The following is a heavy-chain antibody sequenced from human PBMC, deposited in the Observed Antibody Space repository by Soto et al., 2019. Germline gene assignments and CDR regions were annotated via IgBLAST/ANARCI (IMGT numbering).Heavy chain of an antibody. D-gene: IGHD4-17*01. CDR1: GGSISSSHW. CDR3: ARKDYGDRDFGS. V-gene: IGHV4-4*02. Sequence: QVQLQESGPGLVKPSGTLSLTCAVSGGSISSSHWWSWVRQPPGTGLEWIGAIYHSGTTNYNPSLKSRVTISVDKSKNQFSLKLNSVTAADTAVYYCARKDYGDRDFGSWGQGTLVTVSS. J-gene: IGHJ4*02. CDR2: IYHSGTT.